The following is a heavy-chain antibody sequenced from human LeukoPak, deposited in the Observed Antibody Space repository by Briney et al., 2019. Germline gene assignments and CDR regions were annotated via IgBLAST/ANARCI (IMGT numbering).Heavy chain of an antibody. CDR1: GGSISSYY. CDR2: IHYSGST. CDR3: ARDDAIVVGSFDY. D-gene: IGHD3-22*01. V-gene: IGHV4-59*01. Sequence: SETLSLTCTVSGGSISSYYWSWIRQPPGKGLEWIGYIHYSGSTNYNPSLKSRVTISVDTSKNQFSLKLSSVTAADTAVYYCARDDAIVVGSFDYWGQGTLVTVSS. J-gene: IGHJ4*02.